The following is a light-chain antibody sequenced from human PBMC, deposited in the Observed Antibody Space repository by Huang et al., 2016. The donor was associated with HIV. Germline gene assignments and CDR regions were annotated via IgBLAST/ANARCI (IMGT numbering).Light chain of an antibody. CDR1: QTVYSN. Sequence: IVMTQSPATMSVSPGARATISCRASQTVYSNLAWYQQKPVQPPRLLIYGASTRATGVPARFSGSGSGTEFTLTIGSLQSEDFAIYYCQQYDAWPFTCGQGTKLETK. CDR2: GAS. V-gene: IGKV3-15*01. CDR3: QQYDAWPFT. J-gene: IGKJ2*01.